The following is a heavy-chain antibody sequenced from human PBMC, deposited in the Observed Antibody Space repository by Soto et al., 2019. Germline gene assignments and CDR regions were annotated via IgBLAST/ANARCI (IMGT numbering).Heavy chain of an antibody. V-gene: IGHV4-30-4*01. Sequence: SETLSLTCTVSGGSISSGDYYWSWIRQPPGKGLEWIGYIYYSGSTYYNPSLKSRVTISVDTSKNQFSLKLSSVTAADTAVYYCARGRFLEWLLSGWFDPWGQGTLVTSPQ. D-gene: IGHD3-3*01. CDR2: IYYSGST. CDR1: GGSISSGDYY. J-gene: IGHJ5*02. CDR3: ARGRFLEWLLSGWFDP.